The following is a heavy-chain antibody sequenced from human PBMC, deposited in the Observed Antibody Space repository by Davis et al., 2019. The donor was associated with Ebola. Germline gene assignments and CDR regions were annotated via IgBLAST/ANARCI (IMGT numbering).Heavy chain of an antibody. Sequence: MPSETLSLTCTVSGGSISSSSYCWGWIRQPPGKGLEWIGSIYYSGRTYYNPSLKSRVTISVDTSKNQFSLRQRSVTAADTAVYYCARRQWELHHYAMDVGGRGTTVAVSS. CDR1: GGSISSSSYC. J-gene: IGHJ6*02. CDR3: ARRQWELHHYAMDV. CDR2: IYYSGRT. D-gene: IGHD1-26*01. V-gene: IGHV4-39*07.